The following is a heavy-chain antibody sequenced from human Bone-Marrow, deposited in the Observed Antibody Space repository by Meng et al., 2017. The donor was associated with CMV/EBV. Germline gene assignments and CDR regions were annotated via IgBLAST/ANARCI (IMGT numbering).Heavy chain of an antibody. CDR2: IIPILGIA. CDR3: ASRYCSSTSCQPYYYYYGMDV. Sequence: SVKVSCKASGGTFSSYAISWVRQAPGQVLEWMGGIIPILGIANYAQKFQGRVTITADKSTSTDYMELSSLRSEDTAVYYCASRYCSSTSCQPYYYYYGMDVWGQGTTVTVSS. V-gene: IGHV1-69*10. J-gene: IGHJ6*02. CDR1: GGTFSSYA. D-gene: IGHD2-2*01.